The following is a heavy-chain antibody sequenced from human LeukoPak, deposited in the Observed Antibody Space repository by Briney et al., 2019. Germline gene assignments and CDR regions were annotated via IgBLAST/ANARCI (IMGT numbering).Heavy chain of an antibody. Sequence: ASVKVSCKASGYTFTRYYMHWVRQAPGQGLEWMGWINPNSGGTNYAQKFQGRVTMTMDTSISTAYMELSRLRSDDTAVYYCAREYCSSTSCYRRYYYYYYGMDVWGQGTTVTVSS. V-gene: IGHV1-2*02. CDR3: AREYCSSTSCYRRYYYYYYGMDV. D-gene: IGHD2-2*01. J-gene: IGHJ6*02. CDR2: INPNSGGT. CDR1: GYTFTRYY.